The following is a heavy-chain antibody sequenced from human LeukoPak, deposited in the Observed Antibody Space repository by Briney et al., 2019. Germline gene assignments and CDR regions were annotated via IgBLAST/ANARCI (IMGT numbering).Heavy chain of an antibody. CDR1: GYTFTSYY. D-gene: IGHD6-6*01. CDR3: ARGGSIAARYYYYYYGMDV. CDR2: INTSGGST. J-gene: IGHJ6*02. V-gene: IGHV1-46*01. Sequence: ASVKVSCKASGYTFTSYYMHWVRQAPGEALEWRGIINTSGGSTSYAQKFQGRVTMTRDTSTSTVYMELSSLRSEDTAVYYCARGGSIAARYYYYYYGMDVWGQGTTVTVSS.